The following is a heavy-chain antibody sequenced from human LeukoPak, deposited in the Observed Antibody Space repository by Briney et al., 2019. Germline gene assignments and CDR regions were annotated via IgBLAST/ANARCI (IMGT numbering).Heavy chain of an antibody. J-gene: IGHJ6*02. V-gene: IGHV1-18*01. D-gene: IGHD2-15*01. Sequence: ASVKVSCKASGYTFTSYGISWVRQAPGQGLEWMGWISAYNGNTNYAQKLQGRVTMTTDTSTSTAYMELRSLRSDDTAVYYCARAAHCSGGSCYLGGYYYYGMDVWGQGTTVTVSS. CDR2: ISAYNGNT. CDR3: ARAAHCSGGSCYLGGYYYYGMDV. CDR1: GYTFTSYG.